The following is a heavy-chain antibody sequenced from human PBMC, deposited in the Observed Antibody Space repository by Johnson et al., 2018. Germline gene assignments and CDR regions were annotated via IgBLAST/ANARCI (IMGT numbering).Heavy chain of an antibody. CDR1: GFTFRDYP. CDR3: ARGNGCAFDY. CDR2: LGGDGSGT. V-gene: IGHV3-74*03. Sequence: VQLQESGGGLVQPGGSMRLSCAVSGFTFRDYPMHWVRQAPGKGLVWVSRLGGDGSGTAYAGAVKGRFTIPRDKPKSTLYLQRDSLRDEDMAVYYCARGNGCAFDYWGQGSLVTVSS. D-gene: IGHD2-21*01. J-gene: IGHJ4*02.